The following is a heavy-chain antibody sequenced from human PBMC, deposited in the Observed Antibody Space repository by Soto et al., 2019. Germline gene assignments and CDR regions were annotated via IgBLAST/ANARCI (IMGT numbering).Heavy chain of an antibody. V-gene: IGHV1-18*04. CDR1: GYTFTSYG. Sequence: ASLEVPCQASGYTFTSYGIIWVRQAPGQGLEWMGWISAYNGNTNYAQKLQGRVTMTTDTSTSTAYMELRSLRSDDTAVYYCARAFYYGSGSRNWFDPWGQGTLVTVSS. CDR2: ISAYNGNT. J-gene: IGHJ5*02. CDR3: ARAFYYGSGSRNWFDP. D-gene: IGHD3-10*01.